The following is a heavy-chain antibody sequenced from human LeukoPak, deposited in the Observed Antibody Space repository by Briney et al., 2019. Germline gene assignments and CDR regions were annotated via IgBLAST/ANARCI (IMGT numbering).Heavy chain of an antibody. J-gene: IGHJ6*02. Sequence: QSGGSLTLSCAASGFTFSSYAMDWVRQAPGKGLEWVAVVSYDETKKDYADSVKGRFTISRDNSRNTLYLQMNSLRAEDTAVYYCARGSPYYYDSSGYSPGMDVWGQGTTVTVSS. CDR3: ARGSPYYYDSSGYSPGMDV. V-gene: IGHV3-30-3*01. CDR2: VSYDETKK. CDR1: GFTFSSYA. D-gene: IGHD3-22*01.